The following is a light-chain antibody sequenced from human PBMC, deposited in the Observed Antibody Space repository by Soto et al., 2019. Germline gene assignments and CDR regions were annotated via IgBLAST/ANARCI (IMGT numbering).Light chain of an antibody. CDR1: SSNIGSNY. CDR2: RNN. Sequence: QSVLTQPPSASGTPGQRVTISCSGSSSNIGSNYVYWYQQLPGTAPKLLIYRNNQRPSGVPDRFSGSKSGTSASLAISGLRSEDEADYYCEAWDDNLSGFYVFGTGTKVTV. CDR3: EAWDDNLSGFYV. V-gene: IGLV1-47*01. J-gene: IGLJ1*01.